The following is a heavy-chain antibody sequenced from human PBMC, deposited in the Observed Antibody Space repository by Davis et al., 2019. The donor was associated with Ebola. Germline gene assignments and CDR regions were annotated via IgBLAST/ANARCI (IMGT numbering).Heavy chain of an antibody. CDR1: GFAFSSYW. CDR3: ARGRWLTGYYFDY. Sequence: GGSLRLSCAASGFAFSSYWMSWVRQAPGKGLEWVANIKQDGSEKYYVDSVKGRFTISRDNAKNSLYLQMNSLRAEDTAVYYCARGRWLTGYYFDYWGQGTLVTVSS. D-gene: IGHD5-24*01. J-gene: IGHJ4*02. V-gene: IGHV3-7*03. CDR2: IKQDGSEK.